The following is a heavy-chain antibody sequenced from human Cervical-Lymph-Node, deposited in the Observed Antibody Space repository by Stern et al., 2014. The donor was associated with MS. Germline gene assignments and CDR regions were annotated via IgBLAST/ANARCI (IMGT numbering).Heavy chain of an antibody. J-gene: IGHJ4*02. CDR3: AKGYDSGGYYFDY. Sequence: EVQLVESGGGLVQPGGSLRLSCAGSGFTFSSYAMSWVRQAPGKGLEWVSAISGSGHTYYAESVKGRFTISRDNSKNTLFLLMNGLRAEDTAVYYCAKGYDSGGYYFDYWGQGTLVTVSS. CDR1: GFTFSSYA. V-gene: IGHV3-23*04. D-gene: IGHD3-22*01. CDR2: ISGSGHT.